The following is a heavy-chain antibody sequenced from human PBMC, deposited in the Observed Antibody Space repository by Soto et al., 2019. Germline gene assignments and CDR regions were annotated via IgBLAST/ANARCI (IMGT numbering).Heavy chain of an antibody. CDR2: ISGSGGST. J-gene: IGHJ4*02. CDR1: GFTFSSYA. D-gene: IGHD4-17*01. V-gene: IGHV3-23*01. Sequence: GESLKISCAASGFTFSSYAMSWVRQAPGKGLEWVSAISGSGGSTYYADSVKGRFTISRDNSKNTLYLQMNSLRAEDTAVYYCAKLHGDYVNYWGQGTLVTVSS. CDR3: AKLHGDYVNY.